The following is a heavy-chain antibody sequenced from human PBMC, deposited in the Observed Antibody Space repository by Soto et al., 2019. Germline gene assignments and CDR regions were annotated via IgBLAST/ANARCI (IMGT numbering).Heavy chain of an antibody. CDR2: ISPYNGGT. V-gene: IGHV1-18*01. D-gene: IGHD5-18*01. CDR1: GYRFTSYG. CDR3: GRCRTDSYAVDV. Sequence: ASVKVSCKASGYRFTSYGIAWVRQVPGQGPEWMGWISPYNGGTNYAQNVQGRVVMTTDISTNIVYLELRSLRSDDTAMYYCGRCRTDSYAVDVWGQGTTVTVSS. J-gene: IGHJ6*02.